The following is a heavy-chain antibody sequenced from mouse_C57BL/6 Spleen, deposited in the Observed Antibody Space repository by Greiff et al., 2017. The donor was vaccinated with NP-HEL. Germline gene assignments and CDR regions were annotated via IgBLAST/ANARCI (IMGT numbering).Heavy chain of an antibody. J-gene: IGHJ4*01. Sequence: VQLQQSGAELVRPGASVKLSCTASGFNIKDYYMHWVKQRPEQGLEWIGRIDPEDGDTEYAPKFQGKATMTADTSSNTAYLQLSSLTSEDTAVYYCPQTAQATDYAMDYWGQGTSVTVSS. D-gene: IGHD3-2*02. V-gene: IGHV14-1*01. CDR1: GFNIKDYY. CDR2: IDPEDGDT. CDR3: PQTAQATDYAMDY.